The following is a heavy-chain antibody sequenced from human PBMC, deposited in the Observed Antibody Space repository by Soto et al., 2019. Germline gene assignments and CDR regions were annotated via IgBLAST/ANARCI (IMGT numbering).Heavy chain of an antibody. V-gene: IGHV3-23*01. Sequence: GGSLRLSCAASGFTFSSYAMSWVRQAPGKGLEWVSAISGSGGSTYYADPVKGRFTISRDNSKNTLYLQMNSLRAEDAAVYYCAKDPRKSSSWSDYWGQGTLVTVSS. CDR1: GFTFSSYA. D-gene: IGHD6-13*01. CDR2: ISGSGGST. CDR3: AKDPRKSSSWSDY. J-gene: IGHJ4*02.